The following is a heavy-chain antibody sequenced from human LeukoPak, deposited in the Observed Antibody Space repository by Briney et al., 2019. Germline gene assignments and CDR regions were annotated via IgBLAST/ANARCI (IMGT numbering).Heavy chain of an antibody. Sequence: GASVKVSCKASGYTFTSYAMRWVRQAPGQRLEWMGWINAGNGNTKYSQKFQGRVTITRDTSASTAYMELSSLRSEDTAVYYCAREGPGITMVRGVIITFGYYGMDVWGKGTTVTVSS. V-gene: IGHV1-3*01. D-gene: IGHD3-10*01. CDR3: AREGPGITMVRGVIITFGYYGMDV. CDR2: INAGNGNT. CDR1: GYTFTSYA. J-gene: IGHJ6*04.